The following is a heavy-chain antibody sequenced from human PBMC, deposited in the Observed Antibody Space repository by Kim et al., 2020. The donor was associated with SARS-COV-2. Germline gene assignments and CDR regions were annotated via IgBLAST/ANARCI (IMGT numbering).Heavy chain of an antibody. J-gene: IGHJ6*02. Sequence: GGSLRLSCAASGFTFSSYGMHWVRQAPGKGLEWVAVISYDGSNKYYADSVKGRFTISRDNSKNTLYLQMNSLRAEDTAVYYCAKNARMVRSYYYYGMDVWGQGTTVTVSS. D-gene: IGHD3-10*01. V-gene: IGHV3-30*18. CDR3: AKNARMVRSYYYYGMDV. CDR2: ISYDGSNK. CDR1: GFTFSSYG.